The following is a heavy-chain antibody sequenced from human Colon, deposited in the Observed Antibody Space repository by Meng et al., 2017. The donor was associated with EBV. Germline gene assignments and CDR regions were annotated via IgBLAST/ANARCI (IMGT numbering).Heavy chain of an antibody. CDR2: IYHSGST. CDR1: GGSISRNGYY. J-gene: IGHJ4*02. V-gene: IGHV4-39*01. D-gene: IGHD3-10*01. Sequence: LEEQESGRGLVKTSETLSLPCTFSGGSISRNGYYWDWGRQPPGKGLEWIGAIYHSGSTSYNPSLQSRVTMFVDTSKNQFSLMLTSVTATDTAVYYCARRRGGSGRNCWGQGTLVTVSS. CDR3: ARRRGGSGRNC.